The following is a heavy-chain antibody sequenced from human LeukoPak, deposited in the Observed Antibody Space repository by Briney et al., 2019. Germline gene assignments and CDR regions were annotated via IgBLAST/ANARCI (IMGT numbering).Heavy chain of an antibody. V-gene: IGHV3-11*01. J-gene: IGHJ4*02. D-gene: IGHD6-19*01. CDR3: AKYWSGWYRVFDY. CDR1: GFTFSDYY. Sequence: GGSLRLSCAASGFTFSDYYMSWIRQAPGKGLEWVSYISSSGSTYYADSVRGRFTISRDNSKNTLYLQMNSLRAEDTAVYYCAKYWSGWYRVFDYWGQGTLVTVSS. CDR2: ISSSGST.